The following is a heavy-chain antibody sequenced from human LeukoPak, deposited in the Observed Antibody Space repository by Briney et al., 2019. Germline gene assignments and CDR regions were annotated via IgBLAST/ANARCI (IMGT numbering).Heavy chain of an antibody. CDR2: IYYSGST. CDR3: ARSATVTNYYYGMDV. Sequence: SETLSLTCTVSGGSISSYYWSWIRQPPGKGLEWIGYIYYSGSTNYNPSPKSRVTISVDTSKNQSSLKLSSVTAADTAVYYCARSATVTNYYYGMDVWGQGTTVTVSS. CDR1: GGSISSYY. D-gene: IGHD4-17*01. J-gene: IGHJ6*02. V-gene: IGHV4-59*01.